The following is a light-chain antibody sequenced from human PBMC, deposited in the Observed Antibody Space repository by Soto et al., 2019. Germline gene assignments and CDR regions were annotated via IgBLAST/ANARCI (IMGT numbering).Light chain of an antibody. Sequence: QSALTQPASVSGSPGQSITISCTGTSSDVGGYNYVSWYQQHPDKAPQLIIYEVTNRPSGVSNRFSGSKSGNRASLTISGLQAEDEADYSGSPYTSTSSPVIFGGGTKLTVL. J-gene: IGLJ2*01. CDR2: EVT. CDR1: SSDVGGYNY. CDR3: SPYTSTSSPVI. V-gene: IGLV2-14*01.